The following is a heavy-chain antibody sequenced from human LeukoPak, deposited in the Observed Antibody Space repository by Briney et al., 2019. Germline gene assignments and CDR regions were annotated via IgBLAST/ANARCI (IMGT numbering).Heavy chain of an antibody. CDR1: GFTFGDYA. CDR3: PRVGRVSGLLWLGDLSPTNFDY. D-gene: IGHD3-10*01. Sequence: GGSLRLSCTASGFTFGDYAMSWFRQAPGKGLEWVGLIRSKAYGGTTEYAASVKGRFTISRDDSKSIAYLQMNSLKTEDTAVNYCPRVGRVSGLLWLGDLSPTNFDYGGKGPLVTVPS. V-gene: IGHV3-49*03. J-gene: IGHJ4*02. CDR2: IRSKAYGGTT.